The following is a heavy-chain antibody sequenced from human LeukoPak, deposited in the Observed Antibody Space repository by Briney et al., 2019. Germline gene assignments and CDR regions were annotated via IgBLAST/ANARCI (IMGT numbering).Heavy chain of an antibody. J-gene: IGHJ4*02. D-gene: IGHD6-13*01. CDR2: INGDGSST. V-gene: IGHV3-74*01. Sequence: GGSLRLSCAASGFTFSSYWMHWVRQAPGKGLVWVSRINGDGSSTSYAHSVKGRFTNSRDNAKNTLYLQMNSLRAEETAVYYCARYSSSWHAVDYWGQGTLVTVSS. CDR1: GFTFSSYW. CDR3: ARYSSSWHAVDY.